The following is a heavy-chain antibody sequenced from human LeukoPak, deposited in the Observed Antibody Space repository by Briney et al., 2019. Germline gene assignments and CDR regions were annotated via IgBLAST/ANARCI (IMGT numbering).Heavy chain of an antibody. Sequence: GGSLRLSCAASGFTVSSNYMSWVRQAPGKGLEWVSVIYSGGSTYYADSVKGRFTISRHNSKNTLYLQMNSLRAEDTAVYYCARGGSLNYYDSRDWGQGTLVTVSS. D-gene: IGHD3-22*01. CDR2: IYSGGST. CDR3: ARGGSLNYYDSRD. CDR1: GFTVSSNY. V-gene: IGHV3-53*04. J-gene: IGHJ4*02.